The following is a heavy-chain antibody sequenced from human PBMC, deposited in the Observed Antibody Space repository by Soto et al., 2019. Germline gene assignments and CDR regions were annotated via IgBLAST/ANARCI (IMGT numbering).Heavy chain of an antibody. D-gene: IGHD3-10*01. Sequence: PSETMSLTCAVYGGSFRGYYWSWIRQHPGKGLEWIGEINHSGSTNYNPSLKSRVTISVDTSKNQFSLKLSSVTAADTAVYYCARVGGYYGSGSYPTYYFDYWGQGTLVTVSS. CDR1: GGSFRGYY. CDR3: ARVGGYYGSGSYPTYYFDY. V-gene: IGHV4-34*01. CDR2: INHSGST. J-gene: IGHJ4*02.